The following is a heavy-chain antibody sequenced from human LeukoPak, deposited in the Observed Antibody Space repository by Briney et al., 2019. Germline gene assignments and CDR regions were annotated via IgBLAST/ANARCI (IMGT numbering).Heavy chain of an antibody. J-gene: IGHJ4*02. CDR3: ARVGASEWSIVLGPIKY. D-gene: IGHD2-8*01. Sequence: GGSLRLSCTASRFTVSANYMSWVRQAPGKGLEWVSGMYSGGRTDYADSVKGRFTISRDNSKNTLYLQMSSLGAEDTAVYYCARVGASEWSIVLGPIKYWGQGTLVSVSS. V-gene: IGHV3-66*01. CDR1: RFTVSANY. CDR2: MYSGGRT.